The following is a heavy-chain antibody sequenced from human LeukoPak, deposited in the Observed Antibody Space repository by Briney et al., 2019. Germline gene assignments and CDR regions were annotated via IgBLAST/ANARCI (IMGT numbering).Heavy chain of an antibody. J-gene: IGHJ4*02. CDR2: IFSTGST. Sequence: PSQTLSLTCTVSGGSINSPDHYWSWIRQPPGKGLEWAGYIFSTGSTYYNPSLQSRITISLDKSTNQFFLKLASVTAADTAVYFCARDRGGWLRPYFDSWGQGTLVTVSS. D-gene: IGHD5-12*01. CDR1: GGSINSPDHY. V-gene: IGHV4-30-4*08. CDR3: ARDRGGWLRPYFDS.